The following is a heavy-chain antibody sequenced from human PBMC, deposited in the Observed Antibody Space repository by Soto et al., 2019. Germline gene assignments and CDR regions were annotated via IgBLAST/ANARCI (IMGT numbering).Heavy chain of an antibody. J-gene: IGHJ3*02. V-gene: IGHV1-18*01. Sequence: ASVKVSCKASGYTFTSYGISWVRQAPGHGLEWMGWISAYNGNTNYAQKLQGRVTMTTDTSTSTAYMELRSLRSDDTAVYYCARVVWFGELLPSDAFDIWGQGTMVT. D-gene: IGHD3-10*01. CDR1: GYTFTSYG. CDR2: ISAYNGNT. CDR3: ARVVWFGELLPSDAFDI.